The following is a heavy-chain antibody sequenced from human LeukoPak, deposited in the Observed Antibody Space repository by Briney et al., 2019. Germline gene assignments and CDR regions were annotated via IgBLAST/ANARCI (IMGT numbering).Heavy chain of an antibody. Sequence: ASVKVSCTASGYSFYKFGISWVRQAPGQGIEGMGWISAYSGKTDSAQKFQDRVTMTTDNSTSTAYLELRSLRADDTAVYFCVRVGSAYGDPLEFDLWGQGTLVTVSS. J-gene: IGHJ5*02. CDR3: VRVGSAYGDPLEFDL. CDR1: GYSFYKFG. V-gene: IGHV1-18*01. D-gene: IGHD2-21*01. CDR2: ISAYSGKT.